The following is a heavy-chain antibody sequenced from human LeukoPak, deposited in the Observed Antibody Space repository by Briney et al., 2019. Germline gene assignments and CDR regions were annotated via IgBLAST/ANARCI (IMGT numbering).Heavy chain of an antibody. D-gene: IGHD4-23*01. V-gene: IGHV3-30*18. CDR2: ISHDGSTK. J-gene: IGHJ4*02. CDR3: AKDGGNYYIDY. CDR1: GVTFSDYV. Sequence: AGGSLRLSCAASGVTFSDYVMHWVRQAPGKGLEWMAFISHDGSTKLYADSVRGRFTISRDNSKNTVFLQMSSLRPEDTAVYFCAKDGGNYYIDYWGQGTLVTVSS.